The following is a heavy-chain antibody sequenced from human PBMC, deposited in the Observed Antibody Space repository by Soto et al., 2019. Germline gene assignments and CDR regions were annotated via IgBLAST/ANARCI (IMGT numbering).Heavy chain of an antibody. J-gene: IGHJ4*02. Sequence: GEPLKISCKGSGYSFTNQWISWVRQMPGKGLEWMGRIDPSDSYTKYSPSFQGHVTISADKSISTAYLQWSSLKASDTAMYYCASLSIGIAAAFDYWGQGTLVTVSS. V-gene: IGHV5-10-1*01. CDR2: IDPSDSYT. CDR1: GYSFTNQW. D-gene: IGHD6-13*01. CDR3: ASLSIGIAAAFDY.